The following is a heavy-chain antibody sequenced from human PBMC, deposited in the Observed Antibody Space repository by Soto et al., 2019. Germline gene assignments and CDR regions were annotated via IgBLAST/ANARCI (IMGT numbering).Heavy chain of an antibody. CDR1: GFTLRSYA. J-gene: IGHJ4*02. D-gene: IGHD1-20*01. CDR3: AKAKNDYNWDNMPSFDY. V-gene: IGHV3-23*01. CDR2: ISANDVGT. Sequence: PGGSLRLSCAASGFTLRSYAMTWIRQAPGKGLEWVSLISANDVGTYYAESVKTRFTISTDQSRNTVYLQMDSLRADDTAIYYCAKAKNDYNWDNMPSFDYWGQGTLVTVSS.